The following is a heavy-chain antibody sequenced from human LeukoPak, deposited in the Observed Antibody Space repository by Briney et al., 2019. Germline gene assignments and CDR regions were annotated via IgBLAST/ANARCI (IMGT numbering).Heavy chain of an antibody. J-gene: IGHJ4*02. D-gene: IGHD5-18*01. V-gene: IGHV1-69*13. CDR2: IIPIFGTA. CDR3: ARMIVGTAMVTPYYFDY. CDR1: GGTFSSYA. Sequence: ASVKVSCKASGGTFSSYAISWVRQAPGQGLEWMGGIIPIFGTANYAQKFQGRVTITADESTSTAYMELSSLRSEDTAVYYCARMIVGTAMVTPYYFDYWGQGTLVTVSS.